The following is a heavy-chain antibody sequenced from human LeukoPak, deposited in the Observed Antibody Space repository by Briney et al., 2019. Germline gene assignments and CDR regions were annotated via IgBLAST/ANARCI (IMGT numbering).Heavy chain of an antibody. D-gene: IGHD3-10*01. CDR2: ISSSSTYT. J-gene: IGHJ4*02. V-gene: IGHV3-11*03. CDR3: ASSRGSGSHVND. Sequence: PGGSLRLSCAASGFTFSDYYMNWIRQAPGKGLEWLSYISSSSTYTNYADSVKGRFTISRDNAKNSLYLQMNSLRAEDTAVYYCASSRGSGSHVNDWGQGTLVTVSS. CDR1: GFTFSDYY.